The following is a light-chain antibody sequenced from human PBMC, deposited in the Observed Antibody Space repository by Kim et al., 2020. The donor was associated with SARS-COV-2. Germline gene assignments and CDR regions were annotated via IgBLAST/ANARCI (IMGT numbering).Light chain of an antibody. J-gene: IGLJ1*01. CDR2: YDG. CDR1: NIGSKS. V-gene: IGLV3-21*04. CDR3: QVWDGGGDHCV. Sequence: APGETASITCWGNNIGSKSVHWYQQTPGQAPVLVIYYDGDRPSGIPERFSGSNSGNTATLTISRVEAGDEADYYCQVWDGGGDHCVFGTGTKVTVL.